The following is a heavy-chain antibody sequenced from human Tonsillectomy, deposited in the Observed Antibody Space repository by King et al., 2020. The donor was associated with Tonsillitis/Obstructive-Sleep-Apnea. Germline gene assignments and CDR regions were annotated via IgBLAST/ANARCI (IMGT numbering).Heavy chain of an antibody. CDR3: ARDPDLGYCSSTSCLRFPNWFDP. CDR2: TYYRSKWYN. CDR1: GDSVSSNSAA. D-gene: IGHD2-2*01. V-gene: IGHV6-1*01. Sequence: VQLQQSGPGLVKPSQTLSLTCAISGDSVSSNSAAWNWIRQSPSRGLEWLGRTYYRSKWYNDYAVSVKSRITINPDTSKNQFSLQLNSVTPEDTAVYYCARDPDLGYCSSTSCLRFPNWFDPWGQGTLVTVSS. J-gene: IGHJ5*02.